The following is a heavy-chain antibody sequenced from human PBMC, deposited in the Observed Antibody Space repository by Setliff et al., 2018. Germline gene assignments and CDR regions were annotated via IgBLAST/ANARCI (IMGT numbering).Heavy chain of an antibody. V-gene: IGHV1-8*02. Sequence: ASVKVSCKASGGTFSSYAISWVRQAPGQGLEWMGWMNPNSGNTGYAQKFQGRVTMTRNTSISTAYMELSSLRSEDSAVYYCARAPIAAAGISMDVWGKGTTVTVSS. CDR1: GGTFSSYA. J-gene: IGHJ6*03. CDR2: MNPNSGNT. D-gene: IGHD6-13*01. CDR3: ARAPIAAAGISMDV.